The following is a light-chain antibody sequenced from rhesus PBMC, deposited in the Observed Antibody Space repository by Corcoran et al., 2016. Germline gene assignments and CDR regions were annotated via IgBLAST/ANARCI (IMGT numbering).Light chain of an antibody. J-gene: IGKJ3*01. Sequence: DIQMTQSPSSLSASVGDKVTITCQASQSISCWLAWYQQKPGKAPKPLIYKASSLECGVPSRFSGSGSGTDFTLTISSLQPEDFATYYCQQYNSAPFTFGPGTKLDIK. V-gene: IGKV1-16*01. CDR2: KAS. CDR3: QQYNSAPFT. CDR1: QSISCW.